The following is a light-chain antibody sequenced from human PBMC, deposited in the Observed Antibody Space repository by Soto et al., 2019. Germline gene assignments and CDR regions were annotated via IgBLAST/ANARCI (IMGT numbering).Light chain of an antibody. CDR1: SSDVGSYNL. J-gene: IGLJ1*01. Sequence: QSALTQPASVSGSPGQSITISCTGTSSDVGSYNLVSWYQQHPGKARKLMIYEGSKRPSGVSNRFSGSKSGNTASLTISGLQAEDEADYYCCSYAGSYVFGTGTKLTVL. CDR2: EGS. V-gene: IGLV2-23*01. CDR3: CSYAGSYV.